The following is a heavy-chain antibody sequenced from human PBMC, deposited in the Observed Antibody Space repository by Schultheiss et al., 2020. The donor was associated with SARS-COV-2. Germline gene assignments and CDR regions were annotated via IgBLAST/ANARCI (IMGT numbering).Heavy chain of an antibody. V-gene: IGHV3-30-3*01. CDR2: ISYDGSNK. D-gene: IGHD6-13*01. CDR3: ARDQYSSSWYVGKYYYYYMDV. J-gene: IGHJ6*03. Sequence: GESLKISCAASGFTFSSYAMHWVRQAPGKGLEWVAVISYDGSNKYYADSVKGRFTISRDNSKNTLYLQMNSLRAEDTAVYYCARDQYSSSWYVGKYYYYYMDVWGKGTTVTVSS. CDR1: GFTFSSYA.